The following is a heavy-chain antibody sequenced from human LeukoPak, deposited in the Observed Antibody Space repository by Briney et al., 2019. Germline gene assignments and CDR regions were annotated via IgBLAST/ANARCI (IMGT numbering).Heavy chain of an antibody. D-gene: IGHD6-6*01. CDR1: GFTISSYY. CDR3: ARGFSSSSIDYFDY. V-gene: IGHV3-53*01. CDR2: IYHSGNT. Sequence: GGSLRLSCAASGFTISSYYMAWVRQAPGKGLEWVSVIYHSGNTDYADSVKGRFTISRDNSKNTVYLQMSSPRAEDTAVYYCARGFSSSSIDYFDYWGQGTLVTVSS. J-gene: IGHJ4*02.